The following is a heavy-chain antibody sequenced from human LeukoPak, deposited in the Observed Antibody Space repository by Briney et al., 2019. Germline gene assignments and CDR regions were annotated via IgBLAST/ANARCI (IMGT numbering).Heavy chain of an antibody. CDR2: INSTTGST. V-gene: IGHV1-46*03. Sequence: ASVKVSCKASGYTFTRYYMHWVRQAPGQGLEWMGIINSTTGSTNYAQKLQGRVTMTRDTSTNTVYMDLSSLRSVDTAVYHCARVVSTAYSDYWGHGTLVTVSS. CDR1: GYTFTRYY. CDR3: ARVVSTAYSDY. D-gene: IGHD3-22*01. J-gene: IGHJ4*01.